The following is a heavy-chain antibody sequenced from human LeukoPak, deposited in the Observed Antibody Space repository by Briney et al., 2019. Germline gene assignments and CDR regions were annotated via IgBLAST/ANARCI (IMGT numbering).Heavy chain of an antibody. CDR3: ARAPVDTASVWFDP. D-gene: IGHD5-18*01. CDR2: IYYSGST. CDR1: GGSISSGSYY. J-gene: IGHJ5*02. Sequence: SQTLSLTCTVSGGSISSGSYYWSWIRQHPGKGLEWIGYIYYSGSTYYNPSLKSRVTISVDTSKNQFSLKLSSVTAADTAVYYCARAPVDTASVWFDPWGQGTLVTVSS. V-gene: IGHV4-31*03.